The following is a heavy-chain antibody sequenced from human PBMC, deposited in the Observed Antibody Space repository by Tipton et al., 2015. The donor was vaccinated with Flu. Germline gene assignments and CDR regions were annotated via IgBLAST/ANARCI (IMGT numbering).Heavy chain of an antibody. J-gene: IGHJ3*02. CDR2: TYYRSKWYN. V-gene: IGHV6-1*01. CDR3: YGTSWGVFDI. Sequence: GLVKPSQTLSLTCAISGDSVSSNSVAWNWIRQSPSRGLEWLGRTYYRSKWYNEYAVSVKSRVIINPDTSKNQFSLHLNSVTPEDTAVYYCYGTSWGVFDIWGQGTMVTVSS. CDR1: GDSVSSNSVA. D-gene: IGHD6-6*01.